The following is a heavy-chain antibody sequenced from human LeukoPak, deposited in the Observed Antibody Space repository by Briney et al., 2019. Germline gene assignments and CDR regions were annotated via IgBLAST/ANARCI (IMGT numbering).Heavy chain of an antibody. CDR2: IKQDGSEK. CDR3: AREKDPYDYVWGSYRRGFDY. J-gene: IGHJ4*02. V-gene: IGHV3-7*01. CDR1: GFTFSSYW. Sequence: TGGSLRLSCAASGFTFSSYWMSWVRQAPGKGLEWVANIKQDGSEKYYVDSVKGRFTISRDNAKNSLYLQMNSLRAEDTAVYYCAREKDPYDYVWGSYRRGFDYWGQGTLVTVSS. D-gene: IGHD3-16*02.